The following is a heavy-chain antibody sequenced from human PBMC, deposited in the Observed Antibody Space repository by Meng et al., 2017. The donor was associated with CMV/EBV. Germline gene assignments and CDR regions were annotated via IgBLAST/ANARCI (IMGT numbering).Heavy chain of an antibody. CDR2: INSDGSST. V-gene: IGHV3-74*01. Sequence: GESLMISCAASGFTFSSYWMHWVRQAPGKGLVWVSRINSDGSSTSYADSVKGRFTISRDNAKNTLYLQMNSLRAEDTAVYYCAREDYGYYGMDVWGQGTPVTVSS. J-gene: IGHJ6*02. CDR1: GFTFSSYW. CDR3: AREDYGYYGMDV.